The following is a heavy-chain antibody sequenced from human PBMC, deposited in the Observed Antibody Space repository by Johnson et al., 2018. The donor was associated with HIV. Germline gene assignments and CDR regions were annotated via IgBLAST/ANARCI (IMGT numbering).Heavy chain of an antibody. CDR1: GFTFSDYS. J-gene: IGHJ3*02. D-gene: IGHD2-2*01. CDR2: IYSDGRT. Sequence: VQLVESGGGLVKPGGSLRLSCAASGFTFSDYSMRWIRQAPGKGLDWVSIIYSDGRTYYADSVKGRFPISRDNSKNTLYLQMNSLRAEDTAMYYWARDGGCSSTSCSDAFDIWGQGTLVTVSS. CDR3: ARDGGCSSTSCSDAFDI. V-gene: IGHV3-66*01.